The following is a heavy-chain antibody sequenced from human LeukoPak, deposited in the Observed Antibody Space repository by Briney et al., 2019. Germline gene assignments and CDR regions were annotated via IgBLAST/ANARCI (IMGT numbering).Heavy chain of an antibody. J-gene: IGHJ4*02. CDR1: AYSFTSHW. Sequence: GAPLKISCKGSAYSFTSHWIGWVHQMPGKGQERMGIVYLGDSDTSYSPSFQGRVTISADKSIGTAYLQWSSLKASDTAMYYCATTNTGSYVEYWGQGTLVTVSS. CDR3: ATTNTGSYVEY. D-gene: IGHD1-26*01. V-gene: IGHV5-51*07. CDR2: VYLGDSDT.